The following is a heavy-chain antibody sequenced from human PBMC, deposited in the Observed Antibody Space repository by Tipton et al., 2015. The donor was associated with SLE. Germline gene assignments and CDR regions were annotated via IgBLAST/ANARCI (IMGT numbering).Heavy chain of an antibody. CDR3: AVITGTYGDWYFDL. CDR1: GGSISSGDYY. D-gene: IGHD1-7*01. V-gene: IGHV4-30-4*01. J-gene: IGHJ2*01. Sequence: LRLSCTVSGGSISSGDYYWSWIRQPPGKGLEWIGYIYYSGSTYYNPSLKSRVTISVDTSKNQFSLKLSSVTAADTAVYYSAVITGTYGDWYFDLWGRGTRVTVSS. CDR2: IYYSGST.